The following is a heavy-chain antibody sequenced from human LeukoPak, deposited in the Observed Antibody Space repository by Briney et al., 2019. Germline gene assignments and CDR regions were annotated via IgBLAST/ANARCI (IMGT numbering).Heavy chain of an antibody. Sequence: PSEALSLTCTVSGGSISSSSYYWGWIRQPPGKGLEWIGSIYYSGSTYYNPSLKSRVTISVDTSKNQFSLKLSSVTAADTAVYYCARQFRGYSYGYHFDYWGQGTLVTVPS. CDR2: IYYSGST. CDR3: ARQFRGYSYGYHFDY. J-gene: IGHJ4*02. CDR1: GGSISSSSYY. V-gene: IGHV4-39*01. D-gene: IGHD5-18*01.